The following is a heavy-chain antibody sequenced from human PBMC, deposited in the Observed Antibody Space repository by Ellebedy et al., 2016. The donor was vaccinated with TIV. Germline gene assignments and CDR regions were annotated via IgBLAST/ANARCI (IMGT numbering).Heavy chain of an antibody. CDR2: IYDSGST. D-gene: IGHD5-24*01. Sequence: MPSETLSLTCAVSGGSISSSNWWSWVRQAPGKGLEWIGDIYDSGSTNFNPSLNSRVTISVDKSKNQSSLKLNSVTAADTAVYYCGRGMTDAYNLGSGIDYWGQGTLVTVSS. V-gene: IGHV4-4*02. CDR3: GRGMTDAYNLGSGIDY. J-gene: IGHJ4*02. CDR1: GGSISSSNW.